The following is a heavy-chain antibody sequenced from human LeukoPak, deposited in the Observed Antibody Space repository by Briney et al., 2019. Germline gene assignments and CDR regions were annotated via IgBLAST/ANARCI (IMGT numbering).Heavy chain of an antibody. J-gene: IGHJ6*02. Sequence: GGSLRLSCAASGFTFSDYYMSWIRQAPGKGLEWVSYISSSGSTIYYADSVKGRFTISRDNAKNSLYLQMNSLRAEDTAVYYCARDTHYYDSSGYYYYYYGMDVWGQGTTVTVSS. V-gene: IGHV3-11*01. CDR1: GFTFSDYY. D-gene: IGHD3-22*01. CDR3: ARDTHYYDSSGYYYYYYGMDV. CDR2: ISSSGSTI.